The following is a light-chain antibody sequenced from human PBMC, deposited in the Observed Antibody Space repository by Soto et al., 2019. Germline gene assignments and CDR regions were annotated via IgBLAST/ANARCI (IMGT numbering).Light chain of an antibody. J-gene: IGKJ1*01. CDR3: QQYDSFSVT. CDR2: GAS. V-gene: IGKV3-15*01. Sequence: ETVMTQSAATLSVSPGERTTLSCRASQSVNTNLAWYQQKPGQAPRLLIFGASIRATGVPDRFSGSGSGTEFTLSISSLQSDDFATYYCQQYDSFSVTFGQGTKVEIK. CDR1: QSVNTN.